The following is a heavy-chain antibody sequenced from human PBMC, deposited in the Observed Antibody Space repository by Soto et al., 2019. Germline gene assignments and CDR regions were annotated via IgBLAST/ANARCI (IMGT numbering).Heavy chain of an antibody. CDR1: GGSISSNTYY. V-gene: IGHV4-39*01. CDR3: ARQPRGPGYGERGLYFDY. D-gene: IGHD3-16*01. CDR2: VYYSGST. J-gene: IGHJ4*02. Sequence: SETLSLTCTVSGGSISSNTYYWGWIRQPPGKGLEWIGSVYYSGSTHDNPSLQSRVTISVDTSRNQFSLNLISVTAADTAVYFCARQPRGPGYGERGLYFDYWGQGTLVTVSS.